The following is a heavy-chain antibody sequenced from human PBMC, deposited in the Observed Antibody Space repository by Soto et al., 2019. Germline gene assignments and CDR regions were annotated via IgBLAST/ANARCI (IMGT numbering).Heavy chain of an antibody. CDR1: GASITSRGSY. J-gene: IGHJ6*02. V-gene: IGHV4-30-4*01. CDR2: ISYSGNT. Sequence: QVQLQESGPGLVKPSQTLSLTCSVSGASITSRGSYWTWIRQPPGKGLEGIGHISYSGNTFYNSSLPRRLTISVDTSTNQFSLKMTSVTAADTAVYFCARETMWPSGRYYYYHMDVWGQGTTVPVSS. D-gene: IGHD3-10*01. CDR3: ARETMWPSGRYYYYHMDV.